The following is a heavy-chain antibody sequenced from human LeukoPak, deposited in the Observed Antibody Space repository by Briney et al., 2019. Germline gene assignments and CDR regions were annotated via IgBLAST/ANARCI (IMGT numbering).Heavy chain of an antibody. CDR2: INWNGGST. Sequence: GCSLRLSYAASGFTLRSYWMSWVRQAAAKGLEGVSGINWNGGSTGYADSVKGRFTISRDNAKNSLYLQMNSLRAEDTALYYCAREGEYSSSWAAPLFDYWGQGTLVTVSS. V-gene: IGHV3-20*03. J-gene: IGHJ4*02. CDR1: GFTLRSYW. CDR3: AREGEYSSSWAAPLFDY. D-gene: IGHD6-6*01.